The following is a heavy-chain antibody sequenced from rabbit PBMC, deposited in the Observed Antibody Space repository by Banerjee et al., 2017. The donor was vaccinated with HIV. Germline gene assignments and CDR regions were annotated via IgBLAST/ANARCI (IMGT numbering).Heavy chain of an antibody. V-gene: IGHV1S40*01. D-gene: IGHD7-1*01. Sequence: QSLEESGGDLVKPGASLTLTCTASGFTISGTYYMSWVRQAPGKGLELIACTYATGRTWHASWAKGRFTISKASSTTVDLAMTSLTVADTATYFCARGAYGRGVYSHFNLWGQGTLVTVS. CDR3: ARGAYGRGVYSHFNL. CDR1: GFTISGTYY. J-gene: IGHJ4*01. CDR2: TYATGRT.